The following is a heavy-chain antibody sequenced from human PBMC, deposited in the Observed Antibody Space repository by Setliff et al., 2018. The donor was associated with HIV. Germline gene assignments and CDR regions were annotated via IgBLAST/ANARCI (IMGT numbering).Heavy chain of an antibody. Sequence: SETLSLTCSVSGASLQSYYWSWIRQPAGKGLEWIGEISYSGSTVYNPSLKSRVTMSVDASKNLVSLNLNSVTAADTAIYYCARGVARQVVIDRWFDPWGQGTPVTVSS. CDR2: ISYSGST. V-gene: IGHV4-59*04. J-gene: IGHJ5*02. CDR3: ARGVARQVVIDRWFDP. CDR1: GASLQSYY. D-gene: IGHD2-21*01.